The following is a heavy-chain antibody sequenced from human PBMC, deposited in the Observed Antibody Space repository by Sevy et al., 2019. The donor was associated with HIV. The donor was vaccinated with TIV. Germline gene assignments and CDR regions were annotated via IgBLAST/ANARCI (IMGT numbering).Heavy chain of an antibody. J-gene: IGHJ4*02. CDR2: IRQDGNEI. Sequence: GGSLRLSCVASGFTFDTYWMQWVRQAPGQGLEWVANIRQDGNEIYYADSVKGGFTISRDNAKESVYLQISNLRVEDTGIYYCARRYFDLWGQGTLVTVSS. CDR3: ARRYFDL. V-gene: IGHV3-7*01. CDR1: GFTFDTYW.